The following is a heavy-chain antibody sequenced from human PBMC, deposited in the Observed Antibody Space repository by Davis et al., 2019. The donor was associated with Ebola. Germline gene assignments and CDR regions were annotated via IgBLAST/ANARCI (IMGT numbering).Heavy chain of an antibody. Sequence: ASVKVSCKASGYSFTSYYMHWVRQAPGQGLEWMGIINPSTGTTSYAEKFQDRITMTRDTSSSTVYMELSSLRSDDTAVYYCARGGNTYDESPLDYWGQGALVTVSS. J-gene: IGHJ4*02. D-gene: IGHD5-12*01. CDR2: INPSTGTT. V-gene: IGHV1-46*01. CDR3: ARGGNTYDESPLDY. CDR1: GYSFTSYY.